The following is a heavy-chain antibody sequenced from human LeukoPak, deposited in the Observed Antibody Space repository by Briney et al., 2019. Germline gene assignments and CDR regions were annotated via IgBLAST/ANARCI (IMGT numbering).Heavy chain of an antibody. V-gene: IGHV4-34*01. CDR2: LYYSANT. J-gene: IGHJ1*01. CDR3: ARRVRSTEYFQQ. CDR1: GGSFSGYY. D-gene: IGHD1-1*01. Sequence: SETLSLTCAVYGGSFSGYYWSWIRQSPGKGLEWIGSLYYSANTYYNPSLKSRVTISVDTSKNQFSLKLSSVTAADTAVYYCARRVRSTEYFQQGGQGTLVTVSS.